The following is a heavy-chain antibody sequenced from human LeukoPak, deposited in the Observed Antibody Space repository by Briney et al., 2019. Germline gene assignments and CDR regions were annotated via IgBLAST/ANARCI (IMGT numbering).Heavy chain of an antibody. Sequence: GGPLRLSCAASGFTFDDYAMHWVRQAPGKGLEWVSLISGDGGSTYYADSVKGRFTISRDNSKNSLYLQMNSLRTEDTALYYCAKVLAPGDYDILTGYDYWGQGTLVTVSS. J-gene: IGHJ4*02. CDR1: GFTFDDYA. D-gene: IGHD3-9*01. CDR3: AKVLAPGDYDILTGYDY. V-gene: IGHV3-43*02. CDR2: ISGDGGST.